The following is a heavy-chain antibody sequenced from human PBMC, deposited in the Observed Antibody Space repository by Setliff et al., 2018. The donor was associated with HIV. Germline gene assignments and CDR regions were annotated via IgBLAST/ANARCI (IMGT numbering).Heavy chain of an antibody. CDR2: INHSGST. D-gene: IGHD3-22*01. Sequence: SETLSLTCAVYGGSFSGYYWSWIRQPPGEGLEWIGEINHSGSTNYNPSLKSRVTTSVDTSKNQFSLKVSSVTATDTAVYYCARRDSSGVRWFLGVESWYSGIDYWGQGTRVTVSS. J-gene: IGHJ4*02. CDR3: ARRDSSGVRWFLGVESWYSGIDY. CDR1: GGSFSGYY. V-gene: IGHV4-34*01.